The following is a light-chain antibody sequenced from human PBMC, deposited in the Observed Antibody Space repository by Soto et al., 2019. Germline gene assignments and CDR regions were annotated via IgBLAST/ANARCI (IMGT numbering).Light chain of an antibody. CDR1: QSIITY. V-gene: IGKV1-39*01. CDR3: HAIYSYPPT. CDR2: GAS. Sequence: DIQMTQSPSSLSASVGDRVTITCRASQSIITYLNWYQQKPGKAPNLLIYGASSLQSWVPSAFSGSGSGTVFTHTIISLHTEVFATDSCHAIYSYPPTFGPGAKVD. J-gene: IGKJ3*01.